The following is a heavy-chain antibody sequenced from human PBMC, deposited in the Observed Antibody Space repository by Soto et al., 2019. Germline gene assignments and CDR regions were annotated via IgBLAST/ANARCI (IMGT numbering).Heavy chain of an antibody. V-gene: IGHV4-30-4*01. J-gene: IGHJ3*02. CDR2: IYYSGST. D-gene: IGHD3-22*01. CDR1: GGSISSGDYY. CDR3: ARAPDYYDSSGYYYEPQGAAFDI. Sequence: SETLSLTCTVSGGSISSGDYYWSWIRQPPGKGLEWIGYIYYSGSTYYNPSLKSRVTISVDTSKNQFSLKLSSVTAADTAVYYCARAPDYYDSSGYYYEPQGAAFDIWGQGTMVTVSS.